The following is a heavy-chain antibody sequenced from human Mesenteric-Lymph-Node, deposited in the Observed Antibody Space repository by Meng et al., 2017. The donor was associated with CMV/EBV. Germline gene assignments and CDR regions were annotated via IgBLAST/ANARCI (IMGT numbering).Heavy chain of an antibody. CDR1: GGSISSGGHF. V-gene: IGHV4-31*03. D-gene: IGHD2-2*02. CDR2: IYYSGST. Sequence: SETLSLTCSVSGGSISSGGHFWSWIRQRPGKGLEWIGYIYYSGSTYYNPSLKSRLTISVDTSKNQFSLTLNSVTAADTAVYFCAREHEYCSGTSCYTGHFDFWGQGTQVTVSS. J-gene: IGHJ4*02. CDR3: AREHEYCSGTSCYTGHFDF.